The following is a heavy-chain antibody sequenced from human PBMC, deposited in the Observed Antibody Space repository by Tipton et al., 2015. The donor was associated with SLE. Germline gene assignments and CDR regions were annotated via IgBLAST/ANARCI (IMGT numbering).Heavy chain of an antibody. V-gene: IGHV4-39*07. CDR3: ALDGGTGSAFDY. D-gene: IGHD1-1*01. CDR2: ISYSGTT. Sequence: TLSLTCAVSGGSISTSSHYWGWIRQPPGKGLEWIGSISYSGTTFYNPSLKSRVTISADTSKNQFSLKLRSVTAADTAVYYCALDGGTGSAFDYWGQGTLVTVPS. J-gene: IGHJ4*02. CDR1: GGSISTSSHY.